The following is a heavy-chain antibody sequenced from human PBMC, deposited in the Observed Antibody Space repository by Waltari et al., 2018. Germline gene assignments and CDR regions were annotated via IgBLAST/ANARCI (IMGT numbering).Heavy chain of an antibody. Sequence: QVQLVQSGAEVRKPGSSVKVSCKTSGGTFSRFSIRWVRLAPGQGLEWMGGRIPIFLTANYAQKVEGRLTIDADEATSTVYMELSGLTSDDTAVYYCADCGGDCPHWGQGTLVTVSS. J-gene: IGHJ4*02. CDR1: GGTFSRFS. CDR2: RIPIFLTA. CDR3: ADCGGDCPH. V-gene: IGHV1-69*01. D-gene: IGHD2-21*01.